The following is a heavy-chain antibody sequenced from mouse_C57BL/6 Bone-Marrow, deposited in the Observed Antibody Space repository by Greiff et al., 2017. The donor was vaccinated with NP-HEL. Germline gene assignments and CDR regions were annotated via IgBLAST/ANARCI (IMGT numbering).Heavy chain of an antibody. Sequence: VHLVESDAELVKPGASVKISCKVSGYTFTDHTIHWMKQRPEQGLEWIGYIYPRDGSTKYNEKFKGKATLTADKSSSTAYMQLNSLTSEDSAVYFCATITTVVGGGFAYWGQGTLVTVSA. CDR2: IYPRDGST. J-gene: IGHJ3*01. CDR1: GYTFTDHT. CDR3: ATITTVVGGGFAY. V-gene: IGHV1-78*01. D-gene: IGHD1-1*01.